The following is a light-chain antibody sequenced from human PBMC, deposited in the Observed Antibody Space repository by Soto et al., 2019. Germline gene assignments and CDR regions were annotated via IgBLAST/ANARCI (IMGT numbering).Light chain of an antibody. CDR1: QNIGNW. V-gene: IGKV1-5*01. CDR3: QQYDSYSPT. Sequence: DIQMTQSPSTLSASVGDRVSITCRASQNIGNWLAWYQQKPGKAPRLLIHHASNLESGVPSRISGSGSGTEFTLIISSLQPEDVAIYYCQQYDSYSPTFGQGTKVDI. J-gene: IGKJ1*01. CDR2: HAS.